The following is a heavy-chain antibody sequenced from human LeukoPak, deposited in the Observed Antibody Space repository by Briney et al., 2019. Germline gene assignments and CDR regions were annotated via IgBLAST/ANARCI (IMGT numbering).Heavy chain of an antibody. Sequence: GGSLRLSCAASGFTFSSYGMHWVRQAPGKGLEWVAFIRYDGSNKYYADSVKGRFTISRDNSKNVLYLQMTSLRGDDSAVYYCAREEQELVRDYYYYMDVWGKGTTVTVSS. J-gene: IGHJ6*03. D-gene: IGHD6-13*01. CDR1: GFTFSSYG. V-gene: IGHV3-30*02. CDR2: IRYDGSNK. CDR3: AREEQELVRDYYYYMDV.